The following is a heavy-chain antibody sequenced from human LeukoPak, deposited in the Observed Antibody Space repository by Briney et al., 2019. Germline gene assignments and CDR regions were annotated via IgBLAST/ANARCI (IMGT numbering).Heavy chain of an antibody. V-gene: IGHV3-30*02. Sequence: GGSLRLSCAASGFTFSSYGIHWVRQAPGKGLEWVAFIRYDGSNKYYADSVKGRFTISRDNSKNTLYLQMNSLRAEDTAVYYCAKSSDYSGSGRPFDYWGQGTLVTVSS. CDR2: IRYDGSNK. J-gene: IGHJ4*02. D-gene: IGHD3-10*01. CDR1: GFTFSSYG. CDR3: AKSSDYSGSGRPFDY.